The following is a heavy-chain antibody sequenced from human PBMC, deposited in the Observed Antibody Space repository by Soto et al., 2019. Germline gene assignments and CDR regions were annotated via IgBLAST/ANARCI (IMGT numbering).Heavy chain of an antibody. Sequence: PGGSLRLSCSASGFAFRDFAMIWVRQAPGKGLEWVSAITGSGSSTYNADSVKGRFAISRDNAKNSVYLQMNSLRAEDTAVYYCAREEGYCGGGSCFRSAFDLWGQGTVVTVSS. CDR3: AREEGYCGGGSCFRSAFDL. V-gene: IGHV3-21*01. CDR2: ITGSGSST. CDR1: GFAFRDFA. J-gene: IGHJ3*01. D-gene: IGHD2-15*01.